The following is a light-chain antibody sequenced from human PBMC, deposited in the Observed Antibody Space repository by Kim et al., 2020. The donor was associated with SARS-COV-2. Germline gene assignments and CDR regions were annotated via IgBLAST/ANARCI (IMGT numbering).Light chain of an antibody. J-gene: IGKJ1*01. CDR3: QQYINWPRT. CDR2: GAS. V-gene: IGKV3-15*01. CDR1: QSVSSS. Sequence: VSPGERATISCRASQSVSSSLAWYQQKPGQAPRLLIYGASTRATGIPARFSGSGSGTEFTLTISSLQSEDFAVYYCQQYINWPRTFGQGTKVDIK.